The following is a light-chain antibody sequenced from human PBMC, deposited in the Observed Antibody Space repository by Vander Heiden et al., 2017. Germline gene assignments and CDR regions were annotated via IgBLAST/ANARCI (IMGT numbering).Light chain of an antibody. CDR3: GTWDSSLSAGV. V-gene: IGLV1-51*01. CDR1: SSNIGNNY. J-gene: IGLJ2*01. CDR2: DNN. Sequence: QSLFTQPPSVSAAPGQEVTISCSGTSSNIGNNYVSWYQQLPGTAPKLLIYDNNRRPSGIPDRFSASKSGTSATLGITGLQTGDEADYYCGTWDSSLSAGVFGGGTKLTVL.